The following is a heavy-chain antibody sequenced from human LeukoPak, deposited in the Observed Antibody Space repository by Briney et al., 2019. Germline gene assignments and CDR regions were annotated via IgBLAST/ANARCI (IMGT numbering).Heavy chain of an antibody. Sequence: ASVKVSCKASGYTFTSYGISWVRQAPGQGLEWMGWISAYNGNTNYAQKLQGRVTMTTDTSTSTAYMELRSLRSDDTAVYYCARLPYSSGWTGAHYFDYWGQGTLVTVSS. CDR3: ARLPYSSGWTGAHYFDY. J-gene: IGHJ4*02. CDR2: ISAYNGNT. D-gene: IGHD6-19*01. CDR1: GYTFTSYG. V-gene: IGHV1-18*01.